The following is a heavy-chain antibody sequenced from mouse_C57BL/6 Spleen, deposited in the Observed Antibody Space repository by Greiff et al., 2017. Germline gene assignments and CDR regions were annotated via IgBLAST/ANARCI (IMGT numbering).Heavy chain of an antibody. Sequence: EVKLVESGPGLVKPSQSLSLTCSVTGYSITSGYYWNWIRQFPGNKLEWMGYISYDGSNNYNPSLKNRISITRDTSKNQFFLKLNSVTTEDTATYYCAREGGYYYGSMDYWGQGTTLTVSS. V-gene: IGHV3-6*01. CDR2: ISYDGSN. CDR1: GYSITSGYY. CDR3: AREGGYYYGSMDY. D-gene: IGHD1-1*01. J-gene: IGHJ2*01.